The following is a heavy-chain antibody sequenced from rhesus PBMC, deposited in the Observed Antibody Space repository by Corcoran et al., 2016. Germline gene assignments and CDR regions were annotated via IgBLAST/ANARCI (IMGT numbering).Heavy chain of an antibody. J-gene: IGHJ4*01. Sequence: QVQLQESGPGVVKPSETLSLTCAVSGGSISDSYRWSWIRQPPGKGLEWIGYIYGNSKITSYTPSLKSRVNISKDTSKNQCSLKLSSVTAADTAVYYCARDLRYSGSSLPDYWGQGVLVTVSS. D-gene: IGHD6-25*01. V-gene: IGHV4S10*01. CDR2: IYGNSKIT. CDR3: ARDLRYSGSSLPDY. CDR1: GGSISDSYR.